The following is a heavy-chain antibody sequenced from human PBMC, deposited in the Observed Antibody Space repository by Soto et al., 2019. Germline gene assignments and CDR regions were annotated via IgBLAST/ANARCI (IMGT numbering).Heavy chain of an antibody. D-gene: IGHD3-10*01. CDR3: ARQTSMRTMASHGRSNWCDP. Sequence: XETPSLPCSVSGCSISSTSPFWGWVRQSPGKGLDWIGNVYHTGTTHYNPSLKSRATISVDTSNNQFSLQLSSVTAADTAVYYCARQTSMRTMASHGRSNWCDPWGPGPLCTVSS. CDR2: VYHTGTT. V-gene: IGHV4-39*01. CDR1: GCSISSTSPF. J-gene: IGHJ5*02.